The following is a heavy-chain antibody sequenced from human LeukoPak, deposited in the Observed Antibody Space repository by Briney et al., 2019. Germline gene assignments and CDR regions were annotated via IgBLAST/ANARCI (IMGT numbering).Heavy chain of an antibody. D-gene: IGHD3-22*01. Sequence: ASVKVSCKASGYTFTSYGISWVRQAPGQGLEWMGWISAYNGNTNYAQKLQGRVTKTTDTSTSTAYMELRSLRSDDTAVYYCARDRPYYYDSSGYYLLDAFDIWGQGTMVTVSS. CDR2: ISAYNGNT. CDR1: GYTFTSYG. J-gene: IGHJ3*02. V-gene: IGHV1-18*01. CDR3: ARDRPYYYDSSGYYLLDAFDI.